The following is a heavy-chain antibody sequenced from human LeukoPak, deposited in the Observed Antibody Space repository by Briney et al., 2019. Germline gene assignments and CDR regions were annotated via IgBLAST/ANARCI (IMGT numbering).Heavy chain of an antibody. CDR3: ARGPYGDYFDY. CDR2: INHSGST. J-gene: IGHJ4*02. CDR1: GGSFSGYY. V-gene: IGHV4-34*01. Sequence: PSETLSLTCAVYGGSFSGYYWSWIRQPPGKGLEWIREINHSGSTNYNPSLKSRVTISVDTSKNQFSLKLSSVTAADTAVYYCARGPYGDYFDYWGQGTLVTVSS. D-gene: IGHD4-17*01.